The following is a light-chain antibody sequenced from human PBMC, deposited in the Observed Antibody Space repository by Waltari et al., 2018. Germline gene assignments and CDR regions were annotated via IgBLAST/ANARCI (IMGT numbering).Light chain of an antibody. CDR2: GAS. J-gene: IGKJ3*01. Sequence: IQITQSPSFLSPSVGDRATITCRASQRISSYLNWYQMKPGKAPELLIYGASTVQSGVPSRFSGSGFGTDFTLTISSLQPEDFATYYCQQTYNLITFGPGTKVDLK. CDR1: QRISSY. V-gene: IGKV1-39*01. CDR3: QQTYNLIT.